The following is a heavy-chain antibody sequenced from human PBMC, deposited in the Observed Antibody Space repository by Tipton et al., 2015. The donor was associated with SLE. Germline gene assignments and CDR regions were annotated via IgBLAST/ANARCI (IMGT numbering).Heavy chain of an antibody. V-gene: IGHV4-59*11. CDR3: AKNSGSYYFDD. CDR1: GGSISSHY. CDR2: IYYSGNT. D-gene: IGHD3-10*01. J-gene: IGHJ4*02. Sequence: TLSLTCTVSGGSISSHYWSWIRQPPGKGLEWIGYIYYSGNTNYSPSLKSRVTISVGTSKNQFSLKLTSVTAADTAVYYCAKNSGSYYFDDWGQGTLVTVSS.